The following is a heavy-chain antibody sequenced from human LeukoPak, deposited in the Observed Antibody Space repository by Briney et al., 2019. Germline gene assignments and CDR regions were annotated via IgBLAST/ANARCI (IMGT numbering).Heavy chain of an antibody. V-gene: IGHV1-3*04. Sequence: GASVTVSCTASGYTFINYAIRWVRQAPGQRLEWMGWINTHNGDTEYSQKFQGRVAITRDTSATIVYMELSNLRSEDMAVYYCARGSTSDWPLEYWGRGILVTVSS. D-gene: IGHD2-21*02. CDR1: GYTFINYA. CDR3: ARGSTSDWPLEY. CDR2: INTHNGDT. J-gene: IGHJ4*02.